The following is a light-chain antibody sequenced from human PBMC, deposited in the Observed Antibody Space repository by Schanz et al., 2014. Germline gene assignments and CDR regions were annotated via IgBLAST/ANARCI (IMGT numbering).Light chain of an antibody. CDR1: QSVRNNY. Sequence: DNVLTQSPGTLSLSPGEGATLSCRASQSVRNNYVSWYQQKPGQAPRLVIYAASRRATGIPDRFSGSGSGTVFTFTINRLEPEDCAVYYCQQYGNSTWTFGQGTKVEIK. V-gene: IGKV3-20*01. CDR3: QQYGNSTWT. CDR2: AAS. J-gene: IGKJ1*01.